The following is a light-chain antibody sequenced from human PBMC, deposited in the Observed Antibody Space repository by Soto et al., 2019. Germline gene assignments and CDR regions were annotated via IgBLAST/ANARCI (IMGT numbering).Light chain of an antibody. V-gene: IGLV2-8*01. CDR2: EVS. CDR3: YSYAGSNTWV. CDR1: SSDVGGYNY. J-gene: IGLJ3*02. Sequence: QSVLTQPPSASGSPGQSVTISCTGTSSDVGGYNYVSWYQQHPGKAPKLMIYEVSKRPSGVPDRFSGSKSGNTASLTVSGLQAEDEADYHCYSYAGSNTWVFGGGTKLTVL.